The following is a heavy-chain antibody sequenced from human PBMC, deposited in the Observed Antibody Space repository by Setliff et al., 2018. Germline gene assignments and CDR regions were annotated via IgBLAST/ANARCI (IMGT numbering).Heavy chain of an antibody. J-gene: IGHJ5*02. CDR2: ISGSGGST. V-gene: IGHV3-23*01. CDR3: AKVPGAIVVVPAAAWFDP. CDR1: GFTFSSYA. D-gene: IGHD2-2*01. Sequence: RLSCAASGFTFSSYAMSWVRQAPGKGLEWVSAISGSGGSTYYADSVKGRFTISRDNSKNTLYLQMNSLRAEDTAVYYCAKVPGAIVVVPAAAWFDPWGQGTLVTV.